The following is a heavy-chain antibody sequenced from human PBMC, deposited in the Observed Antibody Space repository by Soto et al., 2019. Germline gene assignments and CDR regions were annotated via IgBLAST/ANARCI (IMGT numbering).Heavy chain of an antibody. Sequence: QVQLVESGGGVVQPGRSLRLSCAASGFTFSSYAMHWVRQAPGKGLEWVAVISYDGSDKYYADSVKGRFTISRDNSKNTLNLKMNSLRADNPAVYYCAKPLGELSPESYDYWGQGPLITVSS. CDR3: AKPLGELSPESYDY. J-gene: IGHJ4*02. D-gene: IGHD3-16*02. CDR1: GFTFSSYA. CDR2: ISYDGSDK. V-gene: IGHV3-30*18.